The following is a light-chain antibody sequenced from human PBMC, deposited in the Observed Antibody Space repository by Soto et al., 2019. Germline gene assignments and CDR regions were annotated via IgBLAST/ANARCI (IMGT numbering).Light chain of an antibody. V-gene: IGKV1-33*01. Sequence: DIQMTQSPSSLSASVGDRVTITCQASQEISNYLSWYQQKPGKAPKLLIYDASNLETGVPSRFSGSGSGTDFTFTISSLQPEDFATFYCQQYEDVPLTFGGGTRVEIK. J-gene: IGKJ4*01. CDR1: QEISNY. CDR2: DAS. CDR3: QQYEDVPLT.